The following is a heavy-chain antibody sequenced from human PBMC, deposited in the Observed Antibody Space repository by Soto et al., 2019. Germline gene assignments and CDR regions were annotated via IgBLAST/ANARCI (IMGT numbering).Heavy chain of an antibody. CDR2: VNPSGGST. Sequence: ASVKVSCKASGYTFTSYYMHWVRQAPGQGLEWMGIVNPSGGSTSYAQKFQGRVTMTRDTSTSTVYMELSSLRSEDTAVYYCASIYDSSGYYYGNNWFDPWGQGTLVTVSS. J-gene: IGHJ5*02. D-gene: IGHD3-22*01. CDR1: GYTFTSYY. CDR3: ASIYDSSGYYYGNNWFDP. V-gene: IGHV1-46*01.